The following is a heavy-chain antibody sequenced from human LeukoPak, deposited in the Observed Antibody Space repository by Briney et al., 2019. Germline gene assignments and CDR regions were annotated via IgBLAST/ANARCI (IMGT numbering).Heavy chain of an antibody. CDR3: AKGRTDSSGCSDY. CDR2: ISYDGSNK. CDR1: GFTFSSYG. D-gene: IGHD6-19*01. J-gene: IGHJ4*02. V-gene: IGHV3-30*18. Sequence: GGSLRLSCAASGFTFSSYGMHWVRQAPGKGLEWVAVISYDGSNKYYADSVKGRFTISRDNSKNTLYLQMNSLRAEDTAVYYCAKGRTDSSGCSDYWGQGTLVTVSS.